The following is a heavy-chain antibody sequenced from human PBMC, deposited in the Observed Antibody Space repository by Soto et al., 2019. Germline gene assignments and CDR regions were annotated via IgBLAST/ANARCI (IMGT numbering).Heavy chain of an antibody. J-gene: IGHJ4*02. CDR3: AREAPGYSFDY. D-gene: IGHD5-18*01. CDR1: GGSISSGGYS. Sequence: SETLSLTCAVSGGSISSGGYSWSWIRQPPGKGLEWIGYIYHSGSTYYNPSLKSRVTISVDRSKNQFSLKLSSVTAADTAVYYCAREAPGYSFDYWGQGTLVTVSS. CDR2: IYHSGST. V-gene: IGHV4-30-2*01.